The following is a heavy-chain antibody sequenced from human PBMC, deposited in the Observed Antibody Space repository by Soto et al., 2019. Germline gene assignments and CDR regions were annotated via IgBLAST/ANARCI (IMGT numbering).Heavy chain of an antibody. CDR1: GFTFSGSA. Sequence: GRSLRLSCAASGFTFSGSALHWVRQASGKAPEWVGRFRNEANSDASAYAASVKGRFTISRVDLKTTAFLPIHSMQTEDTALKYGTTHAPDDMKRKRGRGTRV. CDR2: FRNEANSDAS. D-gene: IGHD3-22*01. CDR3: TTHAPDDMKRK. J-gene: IGHJ2*01. V-gene: IGHV3-73*01.